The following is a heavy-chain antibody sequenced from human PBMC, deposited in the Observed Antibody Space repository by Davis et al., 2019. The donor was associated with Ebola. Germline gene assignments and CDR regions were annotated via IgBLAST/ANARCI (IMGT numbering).Heavy chain of an antibody. CDR3: ARAGIAARLWAFDI. J-gene: IGHJ3*02. D-gene: IGHD6-6*01. Sequence: PGGSLRLSCAASGFTFSSYAMSWVRQAPGKGLEWVSAISGSGGSTYYADSVKGRFTISRDNAKNSLYLQMNSLRDEDTAVYYCARAGIAARLWAFDIWGQGTMVTVSS. V-gene: IGHV3-23*01. CDR1: GFTFSSYA. CDR2: ISGSGGST.